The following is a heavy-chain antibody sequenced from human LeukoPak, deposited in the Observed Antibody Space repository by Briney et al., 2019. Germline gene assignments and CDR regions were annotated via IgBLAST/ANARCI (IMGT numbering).Heavy chain of an antibody. CDR1: GDSVSSNSVT. V-gene: IGHV6-1*01. D-gene: IGHD3-16*01. Sequence: SQTLSLTCAISGDSVSSNSVTWNWIRQSPSRGLEWLGRTYYRSTWYNDYAVSVRGRITVNPDTSKNQFSLQLNSVTPEDTAVYYCARVGGAYNYGMDVWGQGTTVTVSS. CDR2: TYYRSTWYN. CDR3: ARVGGAYNYGMDV. J-gene: IGHJ6*02.